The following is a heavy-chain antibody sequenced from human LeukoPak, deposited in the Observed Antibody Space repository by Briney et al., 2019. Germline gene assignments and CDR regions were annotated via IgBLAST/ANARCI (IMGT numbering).Heavy chain of an antibody. J-gene: IGHJ4*02. Sequence: GESLKISCKGSGYSFTTYWIGWVRQMPGKGLEWMGIIYPGDSDTRYSPSCQGQVTISADKSISTAYLQWSSLKASDTAMYYCARYKADSSGGYDYFDYWGQGTLVTVSS. CDR1: GYSFTTYW. V-gene: IGHV5-51*01. CDR3: ARYKADSSGGYDYFDY. CDR2: IYPGDSDT. D-gene: IGHD6-19*01.